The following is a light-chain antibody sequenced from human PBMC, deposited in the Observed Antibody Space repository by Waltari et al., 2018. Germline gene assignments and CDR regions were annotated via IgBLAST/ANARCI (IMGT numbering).Light chain of an antibody. CDR1: QSVTSTY. V-gene: IGKV3-20*01. CDR3: HQYGSLPET. CDR2: GAS. Sequence: EIVLTQSPGTLSLSPGERATLSCRASQSVTSTYVAWFQQRPGQAPRLLIYGASSRATDVPDRFNGSGSGTVFTLTIRRLEGEDIVVYYLHQYGSLPETFGGGTKVEI. J-gene: IGKJ4*01.